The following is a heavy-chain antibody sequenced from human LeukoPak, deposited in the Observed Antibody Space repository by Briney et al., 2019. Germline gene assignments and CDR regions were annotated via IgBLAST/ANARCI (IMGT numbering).Heavy chain of an antibody. Sequence: PGESPNTSFKGSGYSFTSSWIGWVRQMPAKGLEWMGVSYPGDSDTRYNPHFPGQVTISAEKSISTPCLQWSSLKASDTAIYYCAKHHCSSTTCYTYYFEYGGEGTRVTVSS. CDR2: SYPGDSDT. V-gene: IGHV5-51*01. D-gene: IGHD2-2*01. CDR3: AKHHCSSTTCYTYYFEY. J-gene: IGHJ4*02. CDR1: GYSFTSSW.